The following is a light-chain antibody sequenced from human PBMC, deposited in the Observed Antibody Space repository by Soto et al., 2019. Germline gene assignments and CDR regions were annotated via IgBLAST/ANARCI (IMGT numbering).Light chain of an antibody. Sequence: DIQMTNSPSSLSESVGARVIITCKASQDISNYLNWYQQKPGKAPKLLIYDASNLETGVPSRFSGSGSGTDFTFTISSLQPEDIATYYCQQYDNLPITFGQGTRLEIK. CDR1: QDISNY. V-gene: IGKV1-33*01. CDR2: DAS. CDR3: QQYDNLPIT. J-gene: IGKJ5*01.